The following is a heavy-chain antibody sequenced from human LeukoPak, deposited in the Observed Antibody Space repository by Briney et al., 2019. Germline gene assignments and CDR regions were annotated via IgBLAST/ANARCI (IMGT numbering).Heavy chain of an antibody. CDR3: ARSNSYGYVRTMDV. D-gene: IGHD5-18*01. CDR2: ITTSGSTI. J-gene: IGHJ6*02. V-gene: IGHV3-48*04. Sequence: GGSLRLSCAASGFTFSSYAMNWIRQAPGKGLEWVSYITTSGSTIYYIDSVKGRFTISRDNAKNSLYLQMNSLRAEDTAVYYCARSNSYGYVRTMDVWGQGTTVTISS. CDR1: GFTFSSYA.